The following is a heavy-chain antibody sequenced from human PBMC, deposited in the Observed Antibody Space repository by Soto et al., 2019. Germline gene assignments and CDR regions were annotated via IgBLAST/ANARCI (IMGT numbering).Heavy chain of an antibody. CDR2: ISAYNGNT. J-gene: IGHJ4*02. V-gene: IGHV1-18*01. CDR3: ARDSPPVDY. CDR1: GYTFTSYG. Sequence: QVQLVQSGAEVKKPGASVKVSCKASGYTFTSYGISWVRQAPGQGLEWMGWISAYNGNTKNAQKLQGRVTMTTDTSTSTAHLELRSLRSDDTAVDYCARDSPPVDYWGQGTLVTVSS.